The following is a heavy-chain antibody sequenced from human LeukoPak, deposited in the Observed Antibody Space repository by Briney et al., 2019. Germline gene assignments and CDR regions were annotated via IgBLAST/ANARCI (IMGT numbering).Heavy chain of an antibody. V-gene: IGHV3-48*01. D-gene: IGHD3-10*01. Sequence: GGSLRLSCAASGFTFSIYTMNWVRQAPGKGLEWVSYITSDSGTIYYADSVKGRFTISRDNAKNTLYLQMNSLRAEDTAVYYCAKPMVRGVFDYWGQGTLVTVSS. CDR2: ITSDSGTI. CDR1: GFTFSIYT. J-gene: IGHJ4*02. CDR3: AKPMVRGVFDY.